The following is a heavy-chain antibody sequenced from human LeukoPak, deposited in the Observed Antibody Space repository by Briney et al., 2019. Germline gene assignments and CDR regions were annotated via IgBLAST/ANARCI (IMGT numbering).Heavy chain of an antibody. J-gene: IGHJ3*02. V-gene: IGHV4-34*01. Sequence: PSETLSLTCAVYGGSFSGYYWSWIRQPPGKGLEWIGEVNHSGSTNYNPSLKSRVTISVDTSKNQFSLKLSSVTAADTAVYYCAATTEGRFDAFDIWDQGTMVTVSS. D-gene: IGHD4-17*01. CDR1: GGSFSGYY. CDR3: AATTEGRFDAFDI. CDR2: VNHSGST.